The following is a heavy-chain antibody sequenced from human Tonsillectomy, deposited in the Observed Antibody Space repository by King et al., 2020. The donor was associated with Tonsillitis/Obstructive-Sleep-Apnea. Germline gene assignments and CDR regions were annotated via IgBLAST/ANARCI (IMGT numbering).Heavy chain of an antibody. CDR3: ASHVDTGMITDDY. CDR1: GYSFTSYW. Sequence: VQLVQSGAEVKKPGESLRISCKGSGYSFTSYWINWVRQMPGKGLEWMGRIDPSDSYTNYSPSFQGHVTISADKSISTAYLQWSPLKASDTAMYYCASHVDTGMITDDYWGQGTLVTVSS. V-gene: IGHV5-10-1*03. J-gene: IGHJ4*02. D-gene: IGHD5-18*01. CDR2: IDPSDSYT.